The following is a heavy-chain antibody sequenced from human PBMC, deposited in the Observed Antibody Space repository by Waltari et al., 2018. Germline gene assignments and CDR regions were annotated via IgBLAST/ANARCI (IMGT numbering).Heavy chain of an antibody. CDR1: GYSISRGYY. CDR2: IYHSGST. Sequence: QVQLQESGPGLVKPSETLSLTCAVSGYSISRGYYWGWIRPPPGKGLEWIGSIYHSGSTYYNPSLKSRVTISVDTSKNQFSLKLSSVTAADTAVYYCARPALEGGYAFDIWGQGTMVTVSS. D-gene: IGHD3-16*01. CDR3: ARPALEGGYAFDI. J-gene: IGHJ3*02. V-gene: IGHV4-38-2*01.